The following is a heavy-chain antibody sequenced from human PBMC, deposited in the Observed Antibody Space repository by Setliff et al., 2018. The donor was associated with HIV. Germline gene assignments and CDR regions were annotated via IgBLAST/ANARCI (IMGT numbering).Heavy chain of an antibody. CDR1: GGSISSGSYF. CDR3: AREGAYCGGDCRDAFDT. V-gene: IGHV4-61*02. Sequence: PSETLSLTCTVSGGSISSGSYFWTWIRQPAGKGLEWIGRIYTSGSTNYNPSLKSRVTISIDTSKNQFSLKLSSVTAADTAVYYCAREGAYCGGDCRDAFDTWGQGTKVTVSS. CDR2: IYTSGST. D-gene: IGHD2-21*02. J-gene: IGHJ3*02.